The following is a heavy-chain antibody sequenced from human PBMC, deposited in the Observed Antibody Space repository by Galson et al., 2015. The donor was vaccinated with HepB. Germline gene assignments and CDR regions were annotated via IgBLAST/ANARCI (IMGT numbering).Heavy chain of an antibody. CDR1: GFTFSSYS. V-gene: IGHV3-48*01. CDR2: ISSSSSTI. D-gene: IGHD3-22*01. J-gene: IGHJ3*02. Sequence: SLRLSCAASGFTFSSYSMNWVRQAPGKGLEWVSYISSSSSTIYYADSVKGRFTISRDNAKNSLYLQMNSLRAEDTAVYYCARSYDSSGYYYVVYAFDIWGQGTMVTVSS. CDR3: ARSYDSSGYYYVVYAFDI.